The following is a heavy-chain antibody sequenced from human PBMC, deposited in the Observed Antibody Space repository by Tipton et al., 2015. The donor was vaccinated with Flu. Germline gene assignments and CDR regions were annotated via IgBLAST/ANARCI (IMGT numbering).Heavy chain of an antibody. Sequence: QVQLVQSGAEVKKPGASVKVSCKASGYTFTNYGVSWVRQAPGQGLEWMGWIRAYNGNTKYVQEFQSRVTMTTDTSTSTAYMELRSLTSDDTAVYYCAISGYYDSSGYPFDHWGQGTVVTVSS. CDR2: IRAYNGNT. V-gene: IGHV1-18*01. J-gene: IGHJ4*02. CDR1: GYTFTNYG. CDR3: AISGYYDSSGYPFDH. D-gene: IGHD3-22*01.